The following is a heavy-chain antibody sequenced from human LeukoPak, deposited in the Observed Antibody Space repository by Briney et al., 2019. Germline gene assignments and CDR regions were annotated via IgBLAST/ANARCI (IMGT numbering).Heavy chain of an antibody. CDR2: ISSDGSKT. D-gene: IGHD4-17*01. CDR1: GFSFDDSG. CDR3: AKDPSRGAANDAFDI. V-gene: IGHV3-30*18. Sequence: GGSLRLSCVASGFSFDDSGMHWVRQAPGKGLEWVAVISSDGSKTYYADSVKGRFTISRDNSKNTLYLQMNSLRVADTAVYYCAKDPSRGAANDAFDIWGQGTMVTVSS. J-gene: IGHJ3*02.